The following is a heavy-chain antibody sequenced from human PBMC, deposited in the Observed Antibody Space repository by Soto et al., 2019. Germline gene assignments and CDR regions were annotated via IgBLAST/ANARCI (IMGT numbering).Heavy chain of an antibody. CDR1: GGSFSGYY. V-gene: IGHV4-34*01. J-gene: IGHJ5*02. D-gene: IGHD6-19*01. CDR2: INHSGST. CDR3: ARESGRIAVAGTPSITWFDP. Sequence: QVQLQQWGAGLLKPSETLSLTCAVYGGSFSGYYWSWIRQPPGKGLEWIGEINHSGSTNYNPSLKSRVTIPVDTSKNQLSLKLSSVTAADTAVYYCARESGRIAVAGTPSITWFDPWGQGTLVTVSS.